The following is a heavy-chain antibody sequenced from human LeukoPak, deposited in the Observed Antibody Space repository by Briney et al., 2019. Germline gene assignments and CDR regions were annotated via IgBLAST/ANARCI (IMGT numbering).Heavy chain of an antibody. Sequence: GRSLRLSCAASGFTFDDYAMHWVRQAPGKGLEWVSGISWNSGSIGYADSVKGRFTISRDNAKNSLYLQMNSLRAEDTALYYCAKGHSDLLPIDYWGQGTLVTVSS. D-gene: IGHD2-21*01. CDR1: GFTFDDYA. V-gene: IGHV3-9*01. J-gene: IGHJ4*02. CDR2: ISWNSGSI. CDR3: AKGHSDLLPIDY.